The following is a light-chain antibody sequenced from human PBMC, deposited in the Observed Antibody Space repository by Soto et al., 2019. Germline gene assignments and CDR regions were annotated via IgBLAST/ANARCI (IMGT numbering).Light chain of an antibody. V-gene: IGKV3-11*01. CDR1: QSIRSY. Sequence: EIVLTQSPATLSLSPGERATLSCRASQSIRSYLSWYQQKPGQAPRLLIYDASTRATGIPDRFSGSGSGTDFPLTISSLEPEGFAVYYCQHLSYWPLTFGGGTMAEIK. CDR2: DAS. CDR3: QHLSYWPLT. J-gene: IGKJ4*01.